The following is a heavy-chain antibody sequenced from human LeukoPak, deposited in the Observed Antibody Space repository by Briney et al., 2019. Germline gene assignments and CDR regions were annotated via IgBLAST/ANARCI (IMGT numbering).Heavy chain of an antibody. CDR1: GGSISSYY. Sequence: PSETLSLTCTVSGGSISSYYWSWIRQPPGKGLEWIGYVYYSGSTNYNPSLKSRVTISVDTSKNQFSLKLSSVTAADTAVYYCARSGGVGTVTYLDYWGQGTLVTVSS. V-gene: IGHV4-59*01. J-gene: IGHJ4*02. CDR3: ARSGGVGTVTYLDY. CDR2: VYYSGST. D-gene: IGHD4-17*01.